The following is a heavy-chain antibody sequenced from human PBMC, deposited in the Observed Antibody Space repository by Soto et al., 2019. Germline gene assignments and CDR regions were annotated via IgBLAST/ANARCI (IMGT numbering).Heavy chain of an antibody. CDR1: GGSISGYY. CDR2: IYYIGTT. D-gene: IGHD5-18*01. CDR3: ARSGSTYGANAFDI. J-gene: IGHJ3*02. Sequence: GTLSLTCTVSGGSISGYYWNWIRQPPGKGLEYIGHIYYIGTTNYNPSLKSRATISVDTSKNQFSLKLTSVTAADTAVYFCARSGSTYGANAFDIWDQGTMVTVSS. V-gene: IGHV4-59*01.